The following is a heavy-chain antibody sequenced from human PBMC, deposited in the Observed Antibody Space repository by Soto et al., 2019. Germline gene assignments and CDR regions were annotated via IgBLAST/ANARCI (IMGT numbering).Heavy chain of an antibody. Sequence: QVQLVQSGAEVKKPGSSVKVSCKASGGTFSSYTISWVRQAPGQGLEWMGRIIPILGIANYAQKFQGRVTITADKSTSTAYVELSRLRSQDTAVYYCAREAAAGPTYYYYYMDVWGKGTTVTVSS. V-gene: IGHV1-69*08. D-gene: IGHD6-13*01. J-gene: IGHJ6*03. CDR3: AREAAAGPTYYYYYMDV. CDR1: GGTFSSYT. CDR2: IIPILGIA.